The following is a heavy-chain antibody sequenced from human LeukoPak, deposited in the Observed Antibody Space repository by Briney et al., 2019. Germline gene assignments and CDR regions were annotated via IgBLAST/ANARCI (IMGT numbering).Heavy chain of an antibody. CDR3: AKGGDFDDY. V-gene: IGHV3-23*01. CDR2: ISGSGAVT. D-gene: IGHD3-9*01. CDR1: EFTFGNYA. J-gene: IGHJ4*02. Sequence: GGSLRLSCAASEFTFGNYAMTWVRQAPGKGLEWVASISGSGAVTYHADSVKGRFTISRDNSRDTLYLQMNSLRAEDTAVYYCAKGGDFDDYWGQGTLVTVSS.